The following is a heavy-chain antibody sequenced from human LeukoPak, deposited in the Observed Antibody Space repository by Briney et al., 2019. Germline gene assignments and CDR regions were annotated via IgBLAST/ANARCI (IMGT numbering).Heavy chain of an antibody. CDR1: GITFSSYS. CDR3: ARGGLSIMGY. Sequence: PGGSLRLSCGASGITFSSYSMNWVRQAPGKGLEWVSYISSSGGTKYYADSVKGRFTISRDNARNSLYLQMNSLRAEDTAVYFCARGGLSIMGYWGQGTLVTVSS. D-gene: IGHD2/OR15-2a*01. CDR2: ISSSGGTK. J-gene: IGHJ4*02. V-gene: IGHV3-48*01.